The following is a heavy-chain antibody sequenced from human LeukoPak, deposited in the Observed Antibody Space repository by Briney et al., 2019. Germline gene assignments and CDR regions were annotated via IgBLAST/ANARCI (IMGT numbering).Heavy chain of an antibody. CDR1: GGSFSGYY. D-gene: IGHD2-2*01. Sequence: SETLSLTCAVYGGSFSGYYWSWIRQPPGKGLEWIGEINHSGSTNYNPSLKNRVTISVDTSKNQFSLKLSSGTAADTAVYYCARVVQGFDDFEIWGQRTMVTVSS. CDR2: INHSGST. V-gene: IGHV4-34*01. J-gene: IGHJ3*02. CDR3: ARVVQGFDDFEI.